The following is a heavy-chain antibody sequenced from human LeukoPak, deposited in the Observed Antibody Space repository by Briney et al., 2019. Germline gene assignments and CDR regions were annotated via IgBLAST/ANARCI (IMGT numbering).Heavy chain of an antibody. D-gene: IGHD3-9*01. CDR3: ARLSYFALDY. CDR2: IYPGDSDP. Sequence: GESLKISCKVSGYSFTTYWIAWVRQMPEKGLEWMGIIYPGDSDPRYSPSFQGQVTISADKSINTAYLQWSSLKASDTAIYYCARLSYFALDYWGQGTLVTVSS. CDR1: GYSFTTYW. J-gene: IGHJ4*02. V-gene: IGHV5-51*01.